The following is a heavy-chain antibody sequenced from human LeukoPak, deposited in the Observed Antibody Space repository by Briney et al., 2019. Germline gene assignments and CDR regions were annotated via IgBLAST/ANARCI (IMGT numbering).Heavy chain of an antibody. CDR2: ISGSGGST. D-gene: IGHD2-21*01. V-gene: IGHV3-23*01. CDR3: AKFLPTHIVVANYYFDY. J-gene: IGHJ4*02. Sequence: GGSLRLSCAASGFTFSSYAMSWVRQAPGKGLEWVSAISGSGGSTYYADSVEGRFTISRDNSKDTLYLQMNSLRAEDTAVYYCAKFLPTHIVVANYYFDYWGQGTLVTVSS. CDR1: GFTFSSYA.